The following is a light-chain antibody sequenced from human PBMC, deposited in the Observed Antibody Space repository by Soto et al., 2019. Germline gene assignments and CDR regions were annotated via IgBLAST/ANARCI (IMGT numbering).Light chain of an antibody. V-gene: IGKV1-5*03. CDR2: TAS. CDR1: QNIDTW. Sequence: DIQMTQSPSTLSASIGYRITISCRASQNIDTWLAWYQQRPGEAPKLLIYTASNLENGVPSRFSGSGSGTDFTLTISSLQPEDFATYYCQQYSDSPRSFGQGTQVE. J-gene: IGKJ1*01. CDR3: QQYSDSPRS.